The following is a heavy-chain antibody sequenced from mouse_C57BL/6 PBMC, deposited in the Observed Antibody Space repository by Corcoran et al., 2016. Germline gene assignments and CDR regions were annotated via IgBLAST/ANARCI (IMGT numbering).Heavy chain of an antibody. Sequence: QVTLKESGHGILQPSQTLSLTCSFSGFSLSTFGMGVGRIRQPSGKGLEWLAHIWWDDDKYYNPVLKSRLTISKDTSKTQVFLKIANVDTADTATYYCARSHYYGSSSYYAMDYWGQGTSVTVSS. CDR2: IWWDDDK. CDR1: GFSLSTFGMG. V-gene: IGHV8-8*01. J-gene: IGHJ4*01. D-gene: IGHD1-1*01. CDR3: ARSHYYGSSSYYAMDY.